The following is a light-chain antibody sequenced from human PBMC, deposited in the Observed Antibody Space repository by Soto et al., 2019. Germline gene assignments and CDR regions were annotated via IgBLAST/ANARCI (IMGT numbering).Light chain of an antibody. V-gene: IGKV3D-20*02. CDR2: GAS. CDR1: QSVSSSY. Sequence: EIVLTQSPGTLSLSPGERATLSCRASQSVSSSYLAWYQQKPGQAPRLLIYGASSRATGIPDRFSGSGSGTDFTLTISSLQSEDFAVYYCQQRTNWLTFGGGTKV. J-gene: IGKJ4*01. CDR3: QQRTNWLT.